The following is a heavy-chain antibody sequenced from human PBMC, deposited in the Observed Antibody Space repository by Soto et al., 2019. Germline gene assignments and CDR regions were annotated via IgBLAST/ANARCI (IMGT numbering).Heavy chain of an antibody. V-gene: IGHV1-8*01. Sequence: ASVKVSCKASGYTFTSYDINWVRQATGQGLEWMGWMNPNSGNTGYAQKFQGRVTMTRNTSISTAYMELSSLRSEDTAVYYCARGAWIAVAVGYYYYGMDVWGQGTMVTVSS. J-gene: IGHJ6*02. CDR2: MNPNSGNT. CDR1: GYTFTSYD. CDR3: ARGAWIAVAVGYYYYGMDV. D-gene: IGHD6-19*01.